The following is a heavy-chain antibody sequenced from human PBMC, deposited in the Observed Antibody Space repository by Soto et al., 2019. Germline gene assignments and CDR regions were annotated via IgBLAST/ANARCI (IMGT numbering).Heavy chain of an antibody. CDR3: ARGGDTAMVHIDY. CDR1: GFTFSSYG. J-gene: IGHJ4*02. V-gene: IGHV3-33*01. Sequence: QVQLVESGGGVVQPGRSLRLSCAASGFTFSSYGMHWVSQAPGKGLEWVAVIWYDGSNKYYADSVKGRFTISRDNSKNTLYLQMNSLRAEDTAVYYCARGGDTAMVHIDYWGQGTLVTVSS. CDR2: IWYDGSNK. D-gene: IGHD5-18*01.